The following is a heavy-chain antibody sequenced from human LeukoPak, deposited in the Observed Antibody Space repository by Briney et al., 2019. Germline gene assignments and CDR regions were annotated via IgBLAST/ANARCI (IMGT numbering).Heavy chain of an antibody. V-gene: IGHV3-73*01. CDR2: IRKKADNYAT. D-gene: IGHD3-22*01. CDR1: GFTFSGSA. CDR3: VPTYFSDSSTFYPDY. J-gene: IGHJ4*02. Sequence: PGGSLRLSCAAFGFTFSGSAMHWVRQASGKGLEWAGRIRKKADNYATAYAASVKGRFTISRDDSKNTAYLQMNSLKTEDTAVYYCVPTYFSDSSTFYPDYWGQGTLVTVSS.